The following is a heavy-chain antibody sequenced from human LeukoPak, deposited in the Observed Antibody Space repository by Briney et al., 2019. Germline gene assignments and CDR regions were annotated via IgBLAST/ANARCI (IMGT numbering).Heavy chain of an antibody. D-gene: IGHD6-19*01. CDR2: IYYSGST. CDR3: ARAVSGRFDY. Sequence: SSETLSLTCTVSGGSISSYSWSWIRQPPGKGLEWIGYIYYSGSTNYNPSLKSRVTISVDTSKNQFSLKLSSVTAADTAMYYCARAVSGRFDYWGQGTLVTVSS. V-gene: IGHV4-59*08. CDR1: GGSISSYS. J-gene: IGHJ4*02.